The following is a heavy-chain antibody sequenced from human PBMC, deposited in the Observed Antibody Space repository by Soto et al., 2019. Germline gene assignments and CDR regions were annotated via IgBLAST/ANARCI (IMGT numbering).Heavy chain of an antibody. CDR2: ISSSSSYI. D-gene: IGHD5-18*01. Sequence: EVQLVESGGGLVKPGGSLRLSCAASGFTFSSYIMNWVRQAPGKGLEWVSSISSSSSYIYYADSVKGRFTISRDNAKNSLYLQMNSLRAEDTAVYYCARDQPGYSYGYGVGYWGQGTLVTVSS. V-gene: IGHV3-21*01. CDR1: GFTFSSYI. J-gene: IGHJ4*02. CDR3: ARDQPGYSYGYGVGY.